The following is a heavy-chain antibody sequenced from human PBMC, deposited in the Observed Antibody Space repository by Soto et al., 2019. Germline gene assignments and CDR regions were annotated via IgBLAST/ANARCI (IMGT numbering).Heavy chain of an antibody. D-gene: IGHD6-13*01. CDR2: IIPILGIA. J-gene: IGHJ3*02. V-gene: IGHV1-69*04. CDR3: ARDLVHDAFDI. CDR1: GGTFSSYT. Sequence: ASVKVSCKASGGTFSSYTISWVRQAPGQGLEWMGRIIPILGIANYAQKFQGRVTITADKSTSTAYMELSSLRSEDTAVYYCARDLVHDAFDIWGQETMVTVSS.